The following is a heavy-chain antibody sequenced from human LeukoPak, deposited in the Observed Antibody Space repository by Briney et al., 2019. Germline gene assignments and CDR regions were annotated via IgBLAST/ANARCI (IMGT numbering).Heavy chain of an antibody. Sequence: GESLKISCKGFGYSFTTYWIAWVRQMPGKALEWMGIIYPGDSDTRYSPSFQGQVTISADKSISTAYLQWSGLKASDTAMYYCARQSPGSSWYWRFDPWGQGTLVTVSS. J-gene: IGHJ5*02. D-gene: IGHD6-13*01. V-gene: IGHV5-51*01. CDR3: ARQSPGSSWYWRFDP. CDR2: IYPGDSDT. CDR1: GYSFTTYW.